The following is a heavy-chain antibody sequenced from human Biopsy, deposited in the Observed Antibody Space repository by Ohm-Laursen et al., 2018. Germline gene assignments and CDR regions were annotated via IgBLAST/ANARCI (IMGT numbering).Heavy chain of an antibody. CDR1: GFTFSASA. Sequence: SLRLSCAASGFTFSASAVHWVRQASGKGLEWVGRIRSKAKSYATAYAASVTGRFTISRDDSKNTTYLQMNSLKTEDTAVYYCTLEGAGFDNWGQGTLGTVSS. D-gene: IGHD3-10*01. CDR3: TLEGAGFDN. CDR2: IRSKAKSYAT. V-gene: IGHV3-73*01. J-gene: IGHJ4*02.